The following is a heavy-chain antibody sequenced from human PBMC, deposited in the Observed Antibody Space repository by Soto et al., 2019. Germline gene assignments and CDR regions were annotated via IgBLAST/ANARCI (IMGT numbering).Heavy chain of an antibody. J-gene: IGHJ4*02. CDR1: GYTFTSYY. CDR2: INPSGGST. Sequence: AASVTVSCQASGYTFTSYYMHWVRQAPGQGLEWMGIINPSGGSTSYAQKFQGRVTITADESTSTAYMELSSLRSEDTAVYYCARAYYYDSSGYLDSWGQGTLVTVSS. CDR3: ARAYYYDSSGYLDS. V-gene: IGHV1-46*01. D-gene: IGHD3-22*01.